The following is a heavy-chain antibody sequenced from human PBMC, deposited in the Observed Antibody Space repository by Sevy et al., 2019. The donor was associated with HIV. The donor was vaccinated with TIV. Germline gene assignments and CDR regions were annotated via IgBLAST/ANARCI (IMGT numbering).Heavy chain of an antibody. CDR1: GGSINSDH. CDR2: VYYTGGT. Sequence: SETLSLTCTVSGGSINSDHWNWIRQPPGKGLEWIGYVYYTGGTNYNPSLKNRVTISVDRTKNQFCLKRTSVTAADTAVYYCARRNDFDIWGQGTMVTVSS. V-gene: IGHV4-59*08. J-gene: IGHJ3*02. CDR3: ARRNDFDI.